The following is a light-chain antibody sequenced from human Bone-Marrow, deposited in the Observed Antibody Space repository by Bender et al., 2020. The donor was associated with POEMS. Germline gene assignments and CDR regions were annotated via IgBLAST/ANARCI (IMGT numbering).Light chain of an antibody. J-gene: IGLJ1*01. CDR1: SSDVGGYNS. CDR3: CSYAGVGV. V-gene: IGLV2-11*01. CDR2: DVT. Sequence: QSALTQPRSVSGSPGQSVTTSCTGTSSDVGGYNSVSWYQHHPGKAPKLIIYDVTQRPSGVPDRFSGSKSGNTASLAISGLQAGEEADYFCCSYAGVGVFGTGTKVTVL.